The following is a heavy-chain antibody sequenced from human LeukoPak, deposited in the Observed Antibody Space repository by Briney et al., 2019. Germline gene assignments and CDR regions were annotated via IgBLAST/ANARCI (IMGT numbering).Heavy chain of an antibody. CDR2: INHSGSI. V-gene: IGHV4-34*01. CDR1: GGSFSGYY. Sequence: PSETLSLTCTVYGGSFSGYYWSWIRQPPGRGLEWIGEINHSGSINYNPSLKSRVTISVDTSKNHFSLKLRSVSAADTAIYYCATSEGGGFFDYWGQGTPVTVSS. D-gene: IGHD4-23*01. J-gene: IGHJ4*02. CDR3: ATSEGGGFFDY.